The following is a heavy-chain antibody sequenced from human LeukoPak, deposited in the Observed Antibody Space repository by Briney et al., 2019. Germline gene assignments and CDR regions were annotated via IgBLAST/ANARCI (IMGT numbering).Heavy chain of an antibody. CDR2: INSDGSST. D-gene: IGHD6-13*01. V-gene: IGHV3-74*01. Sequence: GGSLRLSCAASGFTFSSHWMHWVRQAPGKGLVWVSRINSDGSSTSYADSVKGRFTISRDNAKNTLYLQMNSLRAEDTAVYYCARVQAAAAPPDYWGQGTLVTVSS. J-gene: IGHJ4*02. CDR1: GFTFSSHW. CDR3: ARVQAAAAPPDY.